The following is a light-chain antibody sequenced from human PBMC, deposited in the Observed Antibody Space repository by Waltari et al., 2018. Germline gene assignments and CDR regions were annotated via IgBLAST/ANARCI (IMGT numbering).Light chain of an antibody. CDR3: CSYAGSTASIL. V-gene: IGLV2-23*01. CDR2: EDT. J-gene: IGLJ2*01. CDR1: SSDVGSHNL. Sequence: QSALTQPASVSGSPGQSITTPCTGTSSDVGSHNLVSWYQHHPGKAPKLMIYEDTKRPSGVSNRFSSSKSGNTASLTISGLQAEDEADYYCCSYAGSTASILLGGGTKLTVL.